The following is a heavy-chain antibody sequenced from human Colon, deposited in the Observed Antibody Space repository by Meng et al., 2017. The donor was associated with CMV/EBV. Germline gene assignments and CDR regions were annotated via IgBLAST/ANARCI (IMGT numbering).Heavy chain of an antibody. J-gene: IGHJ4*02. V-gene: IGHV3-21*01. Sequence: LRLSCEASGFILSSYMMNWVRQAPGKGLEWVSSISATSADIYYADSVRGRFTITRDNAKNSLYLEMNSLTAEDTAVYYCTHDYYTNRWGQGTLVTVSS. D-gene: IGHD2-8*01. CDR2: ISATSADI. CDR3: THDYYTNR. CDR1: GFILSSYM.